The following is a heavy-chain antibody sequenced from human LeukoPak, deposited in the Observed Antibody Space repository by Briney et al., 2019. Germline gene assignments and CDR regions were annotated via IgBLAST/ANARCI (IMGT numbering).Heavy chain of an antibody. D-gene: IGHD5-24*01. CDR3: AKDREVEMAFY. V-gene: IGHV3-21*01. Sequence: GGSLRLSCAASGFTFSSYSMNWVRQAPGQGLELVSSISSISSYIYYADSVKGRFTIYRDNAKNSLYLQMNSLRAQDTAVYYCAKDREVEMAFYWGQGTLVTVSS. J-gene: IGHJ4*02. CDR2: ISSISSYI. CDR1: GFTFSSYS.